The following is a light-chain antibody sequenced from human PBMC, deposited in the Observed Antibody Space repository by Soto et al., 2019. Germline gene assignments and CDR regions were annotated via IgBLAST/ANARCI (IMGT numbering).Light chain of an antibody. J-gene: IGLJ3*02. CDR2: EVS. CDR1: SSDVGGDNY. CDR3: CSDRSTNSWV. V-gene: IGLV2-14*01. Sequence: QSALPQPASVSGSRGQSITISCTGTSSDVGGDNYVSWYQQHPGKAPKLIIYEVSYRPSGVSNRFSGSKSDNTASLTISGLQAEDEADYYCCSDRSTNSWVFGGGTKVTVL.